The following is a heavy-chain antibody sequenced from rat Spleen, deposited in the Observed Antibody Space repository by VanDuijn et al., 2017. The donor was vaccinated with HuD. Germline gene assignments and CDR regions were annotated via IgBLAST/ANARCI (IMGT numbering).Heavy chain of an antibody. D-gene: IGHD1-10*01. Sequence: QVQLKESGPGLVQPSQTLSLTCTVSGFSLTSYHVSWVRQPPGKGLEWIAAISSGGRTYYNSALKSRLSISRDTSKSQVFLKMNSLQTEDTAMYFCASGVIYNNYWGQGVMVTVSS. CDR1: GFSLTSYH. CDR2: ISSGGRT. J-gene: IGHJ2*01. CDR3: ASGVIYNNY. V-gene: IGHV2-6*01.